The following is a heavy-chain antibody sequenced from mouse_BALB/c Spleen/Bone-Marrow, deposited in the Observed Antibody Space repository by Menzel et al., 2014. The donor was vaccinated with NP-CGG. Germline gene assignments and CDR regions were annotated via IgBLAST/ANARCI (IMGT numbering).Heavy chain of an antibody. CDR2: IRNKANGYTT. V-gene: IGHV7-3*02. Sequence: EVKLEESGGGLVQPGGSLRLSCATSGFTFTDYYMNWVRQPPGKALERLGFIRNKANGYTTEYSASVKSRFTISRDNSQNILYLQMNALRADDSAAYYCARDKGRVFFDYWGQGTTLTVSS. CDR1: GFTFTDYY. CDR3: ARDKGRVFFDY. J-gene: IGHJ2*01.